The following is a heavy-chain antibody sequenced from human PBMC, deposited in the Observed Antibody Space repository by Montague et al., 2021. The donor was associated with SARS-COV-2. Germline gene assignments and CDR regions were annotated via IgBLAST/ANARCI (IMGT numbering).Heavy chain of an antibody. D-gene: IGHD3-22*01. CDR2: VFHSGST. V-gene: IGHV4-59*01. Sequence: SETLSLTCTVSGGSIGSFYCCWSWRPPATGLERVWSVFHSGSTYYNPSLNSRVSITVDTSKNQVPLRPSPLTAADTAVYYCARGGYYDNTGYYSGYYYNMDVWGQGTTVTVSS. CDR3: ARGGYYDNTGYYSGYYYNMDV. CDR1: GGSIGSFY. J-gene: IGHJ6*02.